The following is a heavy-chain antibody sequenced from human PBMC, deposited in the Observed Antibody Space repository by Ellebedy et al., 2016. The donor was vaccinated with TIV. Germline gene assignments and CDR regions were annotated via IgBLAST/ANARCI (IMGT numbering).Heavy chain of an antibody. D-gene: IGHD3-10*01. CDR2: IKEDGSEK. V-gene: IGHV3-7*01. Sequence: PGGSLRLSCAASGFTFSSYWMSWVRQAPGKGLEWVANIKEDGSEKYYVDSVKGRFTISRDNAKNSLYLQMNSLRAEHTAVYYCARVPWGSGAGNWFDPWGQGTLVTVSS. CDR1: GFTFSSYW. CDR3: ARVPWGSGAGNWFDP. J-gene: IGHJ5*02.